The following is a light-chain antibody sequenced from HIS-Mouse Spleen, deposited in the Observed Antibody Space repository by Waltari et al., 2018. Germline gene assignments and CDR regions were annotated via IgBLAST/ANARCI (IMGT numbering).Light chain of an antibody. CDR3: QSADSSGTYV. CDR1: ALPKQY. J-gene: IGLJ1*01. V-gene: IGLV3-25*03. Sequence: SYELTQPPSVSVSPGQTARITCSGDALPKQYAYWYQQKPGQAPVLVKYKDSEKPAGIPKRFSGSSSGTTVTLTISGVQAEDEADYYCQSADSSGTYVFGTGTKVTVL. CDR2: KDS.